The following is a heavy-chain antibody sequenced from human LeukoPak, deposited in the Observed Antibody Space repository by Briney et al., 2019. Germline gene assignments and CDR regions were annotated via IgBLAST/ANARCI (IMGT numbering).Heavy chain of an antibody. J-gene: IGHJ6*02. D-gene: IGHD2-2*01. CDR2: ISGSGGST. CDR1: GFTFSDYY. V-gene: IGHV3-23*01. Sequence: GGSLTLSCAASGFTFSDYYMSWIRQAPGKGLEWVSAISGSGGSTYYADSVKGRFTISRDNSKNTLYLQMNSLRAEDTAVYYCAKYCTSTSCSPYYGMDVWGQGTTVTVSS. CDR3: AKYCTSTSCSPYYGMDV.